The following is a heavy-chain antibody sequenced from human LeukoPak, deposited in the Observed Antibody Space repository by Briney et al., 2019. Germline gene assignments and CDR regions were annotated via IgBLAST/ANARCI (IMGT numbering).Heavy chain of an antibody. Sequence: GGSLRLSCAASGFTFGSYSMNWVRQAPGKGLEWVSSISSSSSYIYYTDPVKGRFTISRDNAKSSLYPQMNSLRAEDTAIYYCARDPARFYYFDYWGQGTLVTVSS. CDR2: ISSSSSYI. CDR1: GFTFGSYS. CDR3: ARDPARFYYFDY. J-gene: IGHJ4*02. V-gene: IGHV3-21*01.